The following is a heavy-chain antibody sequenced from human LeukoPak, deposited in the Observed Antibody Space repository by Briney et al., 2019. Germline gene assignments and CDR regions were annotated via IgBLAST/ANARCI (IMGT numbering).Heavy chain of an antibody. CDR3: ARVNGSGSYYHYYYYYYMDV. J-gene: IGHJ6*03. Sequence: SETLSLTCTVSGGSISSYYWSWIRQPPGKGLEWIGYIYYSGSTNYNPSLKSRVTISVDTSKNQFSLKLSSVTAADTAVYYYARVNGSGSYYHYYYYYYMDVWGKGTTVAISS. CDR1: GGSISSYY. CDR2: IYYSGST. V-gene: IGHV4-59*01. D-gene: IGHD3-10*01.